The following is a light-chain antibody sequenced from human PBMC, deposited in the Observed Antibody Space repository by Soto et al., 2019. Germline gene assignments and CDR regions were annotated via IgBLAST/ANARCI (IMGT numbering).Light chain of an antibody. J-gene: IGKJ2*01. V-gene: IGKV3-11*01. CDR1: QDLAMF. CDR3: QHRRNSFYT. Sequence: EIVLIQSPATLSLSPGDRATLSCRASQDLAMFLAWYQQKPGQPPRLLIHDASNRAAGIPARFSGSGSGTDFTLTVSALEPEDFAIYYCQHRRNSFYTFARGPDWRS. CDR2: DAS.